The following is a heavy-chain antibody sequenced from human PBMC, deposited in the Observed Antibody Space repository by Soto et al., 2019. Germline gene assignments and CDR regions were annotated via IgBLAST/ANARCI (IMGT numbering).Heavy chain of an antibody. CDR2: TNAGNGNT. J-gene: IGHJ6*02. D-gene: IGHD4-17*01. Sequence: GASVKVSCKASGYTFTSYAMHWVRQAPGQRLEWMGWTNAGNGNTKYSQKFQGRVTITRDTSASTAYMELSSLRSEDAAVYYCARTVGYYYGLDVWGQGTTVTVSS. V-gene: IGHV1-3*01. CDR3: ARTVGYYYGLDV. CDR1: GYTFTSYA.